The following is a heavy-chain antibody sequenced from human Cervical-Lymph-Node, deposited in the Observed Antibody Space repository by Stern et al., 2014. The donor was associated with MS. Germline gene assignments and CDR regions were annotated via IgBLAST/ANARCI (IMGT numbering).Heavy chain of an antibody. Sequence: QQSGPGLVKASQTLSLTCTVSGGSISSGGYYWSWIRQFPGKGLELIGYIYYTGSTPYNPSLKTPLTMSVDTSKNQSSLKLSSVTAADTTVXYXXGXEXXTSWFDPWGQXTLVTVSS. V-gene: IGHV4-31*01. CDR3: XGXEXXTSWFDP. J-gene: IGHJ5*02. CDR1: GGSISSGGYY. CDR2: IYYTGST.